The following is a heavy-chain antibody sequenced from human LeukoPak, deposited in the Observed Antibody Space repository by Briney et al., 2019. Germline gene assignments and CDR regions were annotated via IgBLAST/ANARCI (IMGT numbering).Heavy chain of an antibody. J-gene: IGHJ4*02. CDR3: ARGGVAAKYYFDF. D-gene: IGHD3-10*01. V-gene: IGHV4-59*11. CDR1: GGSISPLY. CDR2: IYYRGST. Sequence: SETLSLTCTVSGGSISPLYWGWIRQAPGKGLEFIGYIYYRGSTNFNPSLKSRVTLSVDTSKSQISLKLTSVTAADTAVYYCARGGVAAKYYFDFWGQGTLVTVSS.